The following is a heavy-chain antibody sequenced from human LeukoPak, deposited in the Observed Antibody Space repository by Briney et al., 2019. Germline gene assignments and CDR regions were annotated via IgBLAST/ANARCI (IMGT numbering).Heavy chain of an antibody. Sequence: PSETLSLTCTVSGGSISSSSYYWSWIRQPPGKGLEWIGYIYHSGSTYYNPSLKSRVTISVDRSKNQFSLKLSSVTAADTAVYYCARGGMVYYYDSSGYHDAFDIWGQGTMVTVSS. CDR1: GGSISSSSYY. CDR2: IYHSGST. CDR3: ARGGMVYYYDSSGYHDAFDI. D-gene: IGHD3-22*01. J-gene: IGHJ3*02. V-gene: IGHV4-30-2*01.